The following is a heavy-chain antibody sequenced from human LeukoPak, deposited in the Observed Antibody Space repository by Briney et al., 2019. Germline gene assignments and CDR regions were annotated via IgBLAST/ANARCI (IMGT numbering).Heavy chain of an antibody. CDR2: ISGSGGST. CDR1: GFTFSSYA. D-gene: IGHD3-22*01. Sequence: GGSLRLSCAASGFTFSSYAMSWFRQAPGKGLDWVSAISGSGGSTYYADSVKGRFTISSDNSKNTLYLQMNSLRAEDTAVYYCPTMHLCHRSGYYHAWYFGYWGTRTLVTVSS. V-gene: IGHV3-23*01. CDR3: PTMHLCHRSGYYHAWYFGY. J-gene: IGHJ4*02.